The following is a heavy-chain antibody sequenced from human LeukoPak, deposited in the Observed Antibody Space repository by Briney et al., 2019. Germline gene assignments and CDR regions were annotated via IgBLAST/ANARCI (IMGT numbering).Heavy chain of an antibody. Sequence: GGSLRLSCAASGFTFSRYSMNWVRPAPGKGLEWVSSISSSSSYIYYADSVKGRFTISRDNAKNSLYLQMNSLRAEDTAVYYCARDVGASSSSLYYYYCYMDVWGKGTTVTVSS. J-gene: IGHJ6*03. D-gene: IGHD6-13*01. CDR3: ARDVGASSSSLYYYYCYMDV. CDR1: GFTFSRYS. V-gene: IGHV3-21*01. CDR2: ISSSSSYI.